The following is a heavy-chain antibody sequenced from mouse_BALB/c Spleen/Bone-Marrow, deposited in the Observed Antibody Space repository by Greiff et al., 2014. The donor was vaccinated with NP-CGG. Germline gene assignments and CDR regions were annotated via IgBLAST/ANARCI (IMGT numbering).Heavy chain of an antibody. CDR1: GYPFTDYN. CDR2: IDPYNGGT. D-gene: IGHD3-1*01. Sequence: EVKLMESGPELVKPGASGKVSCKASGYPFTDYNMYWVKQSHGKSLEWIGYIDPYNGGTSYNQKFKGKATLTVDKSSSTAFMHLNSLTSEDSAVYYCASYHSSGYAMDYWGQGTSVTVSS. J-gene: IGHJ4*01. CDR3: ASYHSSGYAMDY. V-gene: IGHV1S135*01.